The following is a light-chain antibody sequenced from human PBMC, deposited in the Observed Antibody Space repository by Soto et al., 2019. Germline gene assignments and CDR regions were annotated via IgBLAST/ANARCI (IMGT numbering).Light chain of an antibody. J-gene: IGKJ4*01. Sequence: DIQMTQSPSSLSAFVGDGVTITCQASQDITNDLNWYQQKPGKAPKVLIYEASNLETGVPSRFSGSGSGTDFTFTISSLQPEDIATYFCQQYDNVPLTFGGGTKVEIK. CDR2: EAS. V-gene: IGKV1-33*01. CDR1: QDITND. CDR3: QQYDNVPLT.